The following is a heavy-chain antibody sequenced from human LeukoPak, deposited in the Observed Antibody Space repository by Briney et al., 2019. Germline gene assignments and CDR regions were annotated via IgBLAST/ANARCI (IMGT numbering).Heavy chain of an antibody. J-gene: IGHJ4*02. CDR3: ASGRYNWNPQEFDY. Sequence: PRASVKVSCKASGGTFSSYAISWVRQAPGQGLEWMGGIIPIFGTANYAQKFQGRVTITADESTSTAYMELSSLRSEDTAVYYCASGRYNWNPQEFDYWGQGTLVTVSS. CDR1: GGTFSSYA. D-gene: IGHD1-20*01. CDR2: IIPIFGTA. V-gene: IGHV1-69*13.